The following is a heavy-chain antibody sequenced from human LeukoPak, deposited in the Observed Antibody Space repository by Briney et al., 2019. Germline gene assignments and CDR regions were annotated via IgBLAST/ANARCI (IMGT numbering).Heavy chain of an antibody. CDR3: AKDQEYSSSWVYSYYGMDV. Sequence: PGRSLRLSCAASGFTFKNDGMQWVRQAPSKGLEWVAVISYDGSNKYYADSVKGRFTISRDNSKNTLYLQMNSLRAEDTAVYYCAKDQEYSSSWVYSYYGMDVWGQGTTVTVSS. CDR2: ISYDGSNK. D-gene: IGHD6-13*01. V-gene: IGHV3-30*18. CDR1: GFTFKNDG. J-gene: IGHJ6*02.